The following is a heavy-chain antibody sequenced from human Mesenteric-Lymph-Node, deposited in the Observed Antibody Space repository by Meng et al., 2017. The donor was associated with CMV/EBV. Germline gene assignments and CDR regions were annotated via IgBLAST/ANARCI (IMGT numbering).Heavy chain of an antibody. J-gene: IGHJ4*02. D-gene: IGHD3-10*01. CDR1: GFSLSDYS. CDR3: ARDLITYYYGSGSYYNPRKDY. CDR2: ISVDSATI. V-gene: IGHV3-48*04. Sequence: GGSLRLSCAASGFSLSDYSMNWVRQAPGKGLEWISYISVDSATIYYADSVKGRFTISRDNAKNSLYLQMNSLRAEDTAVYYCARDLITYYYGSGSYYNPRKDYWGQGTLVTVSS.